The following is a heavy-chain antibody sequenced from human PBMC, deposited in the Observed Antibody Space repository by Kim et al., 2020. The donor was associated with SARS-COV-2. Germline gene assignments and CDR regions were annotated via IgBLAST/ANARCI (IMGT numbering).Heavy chain of an antibody. J-gene: IGHJ3*02. CDR2: IYHSGST. Sequence: SETLSLTCAVSGGSISSSNWWSWVRQPPGKGLEWIGEIYHSGSTNYNPSLKSRVTISVDKSKNQFSLKLSSVTAADTAVYYCARDLGTYYYDSSGYDDAFDIWGQGTMVTVSS. CDR1: GGSISSSNW. D-gene: IGHD3-22*01. V-gene: IGHV4-4*02. CDR3: ARDLGTYYYDSSGYDDAFDI.